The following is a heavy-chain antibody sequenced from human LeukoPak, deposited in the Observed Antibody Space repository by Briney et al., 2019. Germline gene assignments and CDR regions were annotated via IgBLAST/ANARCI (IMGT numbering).Heavy chain of an antibody. J-gene: IGHJ4*02. D-gene: IGHD6-19*01. CDR1: GDSLDNLY. V-gene: IGHV4-34*01. CDR3: ARSFGWYALDV. CDR2: VKVGRDT. Sequence: SETLSLTCAVYGDSLDNLYWSWVRQSPGKGLEWIGEVKVGRDTKYNPSLKSRVTMAADTSRNQFSLRLTFVTAADTAIYYCARSFGWYALDVWGQGALVTVSS.